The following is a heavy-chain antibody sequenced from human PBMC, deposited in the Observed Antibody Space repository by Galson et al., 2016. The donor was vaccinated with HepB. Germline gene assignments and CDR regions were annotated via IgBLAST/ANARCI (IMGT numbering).Heavy chain of an antibody. D-gene: IGHD2-15*01. CDR2: IYYSGST. J-gene: IGHJ5*02. V-gene: IGHV4-31*03. CDR1: GGSISSGGYY. Sequence: TLSLTCTVSGGSISSGGYYWSWIRQHPGKGMEWIGYIYYSGSTYCNPSLKSRVTISVDTSKNQFSLKLTSVTAADTAVYFCARRRVVFALGWFDPWGQATLVTVSS. CDR3: ARRRVVFALGWFDP.